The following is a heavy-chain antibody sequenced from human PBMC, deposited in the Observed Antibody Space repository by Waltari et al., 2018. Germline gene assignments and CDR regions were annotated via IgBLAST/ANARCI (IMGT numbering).Heavy chain of an antibody. D-gene: IGHD6-13*01. Sequence: QVQLVESGGGVAQPGRSLRLSWAASGFPFSTYAMPGVLQAPGKGLEWVAAIAYDGSDTYYADSMKGRFSISRDNSKNTLYLQMNSLRTEDTAVYYCASGGAAGTGPAPVGWGQGTLVTVSS. CDR3: ASGGAAGTGPAPVG. CDR1: GFPFSTYA. CDR2: IAYDGSDT. J-gene: IGHJ4*02. V-gene: IGHV3-30-3*01.